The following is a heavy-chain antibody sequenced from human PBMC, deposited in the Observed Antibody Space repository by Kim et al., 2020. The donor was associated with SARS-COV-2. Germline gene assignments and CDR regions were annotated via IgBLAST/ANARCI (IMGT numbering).Heavy chain of an antibody. CDR1: GFTFTSSA. J-gene: IGHJ6*02. V-gene: IGHV1-58*01. Sequence: SVKVSCKASGFTFTSSAVQWVRQARGQRLEWIGWIVVCSGNTNYAQKFQERVTITRDMSTSTAYMELSSLRSEDTAVYYCAADGLLWFGEDYYGMDVWGQGTTVTLSS. CDR3: AADGLLWFGEDYYGMDV. D-gene: IGHD3-10*01. CDR2: IVVCSGNT.